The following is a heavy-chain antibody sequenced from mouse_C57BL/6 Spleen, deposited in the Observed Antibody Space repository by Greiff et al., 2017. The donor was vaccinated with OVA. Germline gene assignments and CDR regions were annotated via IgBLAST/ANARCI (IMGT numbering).Heavy chain of an antibody. J-gene: IGHJ2*01. Sequence: QVQLKQPGAELVKPGASVKMSCKASGYTFTSYWITWVKQRPGQGLEWIGDIYPGSGSTNYNEKFKSKTTLTVDTSSSTAYMQLSSLTSEDSAVYYCASSDYGSSYEDYFDYWGQGTTRTVSS. CDR2: IYPGSGST. D-gene: IGHD1-1*01. CDR1: GYTFTSYW. V-gene: IGHV1-55*01. CDR3: ASSDYGSSYEDYFDY.